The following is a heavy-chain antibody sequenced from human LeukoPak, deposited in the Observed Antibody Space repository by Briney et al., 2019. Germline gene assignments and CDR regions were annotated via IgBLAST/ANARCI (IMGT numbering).Heavy chain of an antibody. CDR2: LTWNSGTF. CDR3: ARDGVSPPLGGWFDP. D-gene: IGHD5/OR15-5a*01. Sequence: GGSLRLSCVGSGFSFDGFAMHWVRQVPGKGLEWVSGLTWNSGTFGYADSVKGRFTISRDNAKNSLFLEMSGLRGEDTAFYYCARDGVSPPLGGWFDPWGQGILVTVS. CDR1: GFSFDGFA. J-gene: IGHJ5*02. V-gene: IGHV3-9*01.